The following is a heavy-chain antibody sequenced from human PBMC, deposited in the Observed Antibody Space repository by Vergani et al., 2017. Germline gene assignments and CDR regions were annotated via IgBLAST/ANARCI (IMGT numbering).Heavy chain of an antibody. CDR1: GGSISSSSYY. D-gene: IGHD3-22*01. CDR3: AGSPRYYYESSGYQTVDD. V-gene: IGHV4-39*01. Sequence: QLQLQESGPGLVKPSETLSLTCTVSGGSISSSSYYWGWIRQPPGKGLEWIGSIYYSGSTYYNPSLKSRVTISVDTCKNQFSLELSSVTAADTAVYYCAGSPRYYYESSGYQTVDDWGQGTLVTVSS. J-gene: IGHJ4*02. CDR2: IYYSGST.